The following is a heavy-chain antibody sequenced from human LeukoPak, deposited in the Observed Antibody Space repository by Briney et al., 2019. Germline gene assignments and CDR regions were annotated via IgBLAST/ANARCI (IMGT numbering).Heavy chain of an antibody. Sequence: SETLSLTCTVSGGSISSYYWSWIRQPPGKGLEWIGYIYYSGSTNYNPSLKSRVTISVDTSKNQFSLKLTSVTAADTAVYYCARVDTSGSNFDYWGQGTLVTVFS. CDR2: IYYSGST. CDR1: GGSISSYY. V-gene: IGHV4-59*01. CDR3: ARVDTSGSNFDY. J-gene: IGHJ4*02. D-gene: IGHD6-19*01.